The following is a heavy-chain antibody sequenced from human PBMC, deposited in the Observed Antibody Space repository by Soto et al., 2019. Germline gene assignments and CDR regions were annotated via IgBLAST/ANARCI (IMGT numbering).Heavy chain of an antibody. J-gene: IGHJ6*02. CDR1: GGSFSDDY. V-gene: IGHV4-34*01. CDR3: ARGLQRRFGGYKGLGYHGMDV. D-gene: IGHD5-12*01. Sequence: PSEPLSLTSAVNGGSFSDDYWSWFRQPPGKWWEGTGEISHSGSTSYNPSLKSRVTISIDTSKNQFSLKLSSVSAADTAMYYCARGLQRRFGGYKGLGYHGMDVWGQGTTVTVSS. CDR2: ISHSGST.